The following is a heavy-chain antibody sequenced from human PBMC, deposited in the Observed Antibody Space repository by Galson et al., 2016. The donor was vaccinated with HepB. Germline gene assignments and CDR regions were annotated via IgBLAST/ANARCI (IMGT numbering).Heavy chain of an antibody. CDR3: AKDKKRISSRGWRSNSGMDV. D-gene: IGHD3-10*01. Sequence: SLRLSCAASGFTVSGKYMSWARQAPGKGLEWVSGISWNSGSIGYADSVKGRFTISRDNAKNSLYLQMNSLRGEDTGLYYCAKDKKRISSRGWRSNSGMDVWGQGTTVTVSS. J-gene: IGHJ6*02. V-gene: IGHV3-9*01. CDR1: GFTVSGKY. CDR2: ISWNSGSI.